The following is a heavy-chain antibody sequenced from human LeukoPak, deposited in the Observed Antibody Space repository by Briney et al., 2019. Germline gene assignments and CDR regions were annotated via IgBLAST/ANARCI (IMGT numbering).Heavy chain of an antibody. CDR2: INPSGGST. V-gene: IGHV1-46*01. Sequence: ASVKVSCKASGYTFTSYYMHWVRQAPGQGLEWMGIINPSGGSTSYAQKFQGRVTMTRDTSISTAYMELSRLRSDDTAVYYCARATSGIAVAGTWGQGTLVTVSS. CDR3: ARATSGIAVAGT. CDR1: GYTFTSYY. D-gene: IGHD6-19*01. J-gene: IGHJ5*02.